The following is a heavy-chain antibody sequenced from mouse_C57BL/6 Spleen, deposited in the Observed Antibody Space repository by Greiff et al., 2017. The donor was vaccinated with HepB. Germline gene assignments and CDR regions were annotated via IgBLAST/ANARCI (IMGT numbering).Heavy chain of an antibody. CDR3: ARFWESLYYFDY. CDR2: INPSTGGT. J-gene: IGHJ2*01. D-gene: IGHD4-1*01. V-gene: IGHV1-42*01. CDR1: GYSFTGYY. Sequence: EVMLVESGPELVKPGASVKISCKASGYSFTGYYMNWVKQSPEKSLEWIGEINPSTGGTTYNQKFKAKATLTVDKSSSTAYMQLKSLTSEDSAVYYCARFWESLYYFDYWGQGTTLTVSS.